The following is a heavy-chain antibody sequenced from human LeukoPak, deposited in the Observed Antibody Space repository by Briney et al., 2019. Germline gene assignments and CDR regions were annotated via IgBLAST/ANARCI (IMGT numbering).Heavy chain of an antibody. Sequence: GGSLRFSCAASGFTVSSNYMSWVRQAPGKGLEWVSVIYSGGSTYYADSMKGRFTISRDNSKNTVYLQMNSLRAEDTAVYYCATSGGPYSSGWFDYWGQGTLVTVSS. CDR2: IYSGGST. CDR1: GFTVSSNY. V-gene: IGHV3-53*01. D-gene: IGHD6-19*01. CDR3: ATSGGPYSSGWFDY. J-gene: IGHJ4*02.